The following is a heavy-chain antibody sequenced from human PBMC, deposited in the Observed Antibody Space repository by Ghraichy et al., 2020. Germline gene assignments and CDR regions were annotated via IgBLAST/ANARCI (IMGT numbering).Heavy chain of an antibody. CDR2: ISGSGSNT. J-gene: IGHJ4*02. V-gene: IGHV3-23*01. Sequence: GGSLRLSCAASGFTFSRYAMSWVRQAPGKGLEWVSGISGSGSNTYYADSVKGRFAISRDKSKNTLYLQMNSLRAEDSALYYCAKGNIVVVAAVEFDYWGQGTLVTVSS. D-gene: IGHD2-2*01. CDR3: AKGNIVVVAAVEFDY. CDR1: GFTFSRYA.